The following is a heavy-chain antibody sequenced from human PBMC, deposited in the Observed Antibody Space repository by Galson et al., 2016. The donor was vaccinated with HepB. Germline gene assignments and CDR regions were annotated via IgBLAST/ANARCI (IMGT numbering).Heavy chain of an antibody. V-gene: IGHV5-51*01. CDR3: ARAHYDFWSSYYPWFDP. CDR1: GYSFRSYW. D-gene: IGHD3-3*01. CDR2: IYPGDSEP. Sequence: QSGAEVKKPGESLKISCKGSGYSFRSYWIGWVRQMPGKGLEWMGIIYPGDSEPRYNPSFQGQVTISADKSISTAYLQWSSLKASDTAMYYCARAHYDFWSSYYPWFDPWGQGTLVTVSS. J-gene: IGHJ5*02.